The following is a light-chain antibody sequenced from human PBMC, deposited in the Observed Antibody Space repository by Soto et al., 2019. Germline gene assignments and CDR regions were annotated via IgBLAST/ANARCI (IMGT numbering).Light chain of an antibody. Sequence: QSALTQPASVSGSPGQSITISCTGTSSEVGGYNYVSWYQQHPGKAPKLMIYEVSNRPSGVSNRFSGSKSGNTASLTISGLQAEDEADYYCSSYTSTRNVFGTGTKVTV. V-gene: IGLV2-14*01. CDR3: SSYTSTRNV. CDR1: SSEVGGYNY. CDR2: EVS. J-gene: IGLJ1*01.